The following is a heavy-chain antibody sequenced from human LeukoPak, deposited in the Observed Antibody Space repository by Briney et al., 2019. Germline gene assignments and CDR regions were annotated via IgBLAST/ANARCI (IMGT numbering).Heavy chain of an antibody. CDR3: ATGSSWYGNYYYYGMDV. Sequence: ASVKVSCKVSGYTLTELSMHWVRQAPGKGLEWVGGFDPEDGETIYAQKFQGRVTMTEDTSTDTAYMELSSLRSEDTAVYYCATGSSWYGNYYYYGMDVWGQGTTVTVSS. D-gene: IGHD6-13*01. CDR2: FDPEDGET. J-gene: IGHJ6*02. CDR1: GYTLTELS. V-gene: IGHV1-24*01.